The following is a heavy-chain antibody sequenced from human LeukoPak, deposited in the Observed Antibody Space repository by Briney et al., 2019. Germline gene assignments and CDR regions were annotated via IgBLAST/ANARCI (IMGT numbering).Heavy chain of an antibody. J-gene: IGHJ4*02. CDR1: GGSISSSSYY. D-gene: IGHD6-19*01. CDR3: ARQPGSGWLNY. V-gene: IGHV4-39*01. Sequence: PSETLSLTCTVSGGSISSSSYYWGWIRQPPGKGLEWIGSIYYSGSTYYNPSLKSRVTISVDTSKNQFSLKLSSVTAADTAVYYCARQPGSGWLNYWGQGTLVTVSS. CDR2: IYYSGST.